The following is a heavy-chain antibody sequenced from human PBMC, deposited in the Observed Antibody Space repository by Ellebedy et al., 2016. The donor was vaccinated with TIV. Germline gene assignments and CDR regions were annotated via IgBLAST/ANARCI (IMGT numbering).Heavy chain of an antibody. CDR1: GYTFTGYY. D-gene: IGHD2-21*02. V-gene: IGHV1-2*02. Sequence: AASVKVSCKASGYTFTGYYMHWVRQAPGQGPAWMGWINPHSGGTNYAQKFQGRVTMTRVTSISTDYMELSSLRTDDTAVYDCAREPDSGGDCYSPYGMDVWGQGTMVTVSS. J-gene: IGHJ6*02. CDR3: AREPDSGGDCYSPYGMDV. CDR2: INPHSGGT.